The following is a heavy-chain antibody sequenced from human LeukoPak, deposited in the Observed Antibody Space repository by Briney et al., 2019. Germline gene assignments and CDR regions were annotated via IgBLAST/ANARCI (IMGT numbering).Heavy chain of an antibody. CDR3: ARCYAPSSYYYGMDV. CDR2: INTDTGNP. CDR1: GYTFTSCA. Sequence: GASVKVSCKASGYTFTSCAMNWVRQAPGQGLEWMGWINTDTGNPTYAQGFTGRFVFSLDTSVSTAYLQISSLKAEDTAVYYCARCYAPSSYYYGMDVWGQGTTVTVSS. V-gene: IGHV7-4-1*02. J-gene: IGHJ6*02. D-gene: IGHD2-2*01.